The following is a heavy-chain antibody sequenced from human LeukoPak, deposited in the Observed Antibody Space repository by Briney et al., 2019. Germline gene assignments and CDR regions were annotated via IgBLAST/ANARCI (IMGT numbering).Heavy chain of an antibody. CDR3: SKAVLWFGESYFDY. D-gene: IGHD3-10*01. J-gene: IGHJ4*02. CDR2: ISGSGGST. V-gene: IGHV3-23*01. CDR1: GFTFSSYA. Sequence: GGSLRLSCAASGFTFSSYAMSWVRQAPGKGLEWVSAISGSGGSTYYADSVKGRFTISRDNSKNTLYLQMNSLRDKDTAVYYCSKAVLWFGESYFDYWGQGTLVTVSS.